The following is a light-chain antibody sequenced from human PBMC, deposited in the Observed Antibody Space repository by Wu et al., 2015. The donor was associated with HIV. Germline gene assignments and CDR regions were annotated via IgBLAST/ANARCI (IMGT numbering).Light chain of an antibody. Sequence: DIQMTQSPSSLSASVGDRVTITCRASQTIRNYLNWYQQKPGKAPNLLIYAASSLQSGVPSRFSGSGSETEFTLTLSSLQSEDFAVYYCQQYNNWPRSFGQGTKLEI. CDR3: QQYNNWPRS. CDR1: QTIRNY. CDR2: AAS. V-gene: IGKV1-39*01. J-gene: IGKJ2*04.